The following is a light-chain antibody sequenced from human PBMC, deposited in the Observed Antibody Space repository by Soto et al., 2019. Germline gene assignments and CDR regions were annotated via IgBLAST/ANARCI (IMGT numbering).Light chain of an antibody. J-gene: IGLJ2*01. CDR1: SSDVGSYNL. CDR2: EGS. V-gene: IGLV2-23*01. Sequence: QSALTQPASVSGSPGQSITISCTGTSSDVGSYNLVSWYQQHPGKAPKLMIYEGSKRPSGVSNRFSGSKSGNTASMTISGLEAEDEADYYCCSYAVSSTVVLGGGTKLTAL. CDR3: CSYAVSSTVV.